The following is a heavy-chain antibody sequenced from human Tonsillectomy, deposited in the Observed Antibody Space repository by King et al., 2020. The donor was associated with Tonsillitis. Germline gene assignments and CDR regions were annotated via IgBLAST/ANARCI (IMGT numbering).Heavy chain of an antibody. V-gene: IGHV3-53*01. CDR1: GFTVSSNY. J-gene: IGHJ6*02. CDR2: IYSGGST. D-gene: IGHD2-15*01. Sequence: VQLVESGGGLIQPGVSLRLSCAASGFTVSSNYMSWVRQAPGKGLEWVSVIYSGGSTYYADSVKGRFTISRDNSKNTLYLQMNSLRAEDTAVYYCAGYDGYCSGGSCYSGMDVWGQGTTVTVSS. CDR3: AGYDGYCSGGSCYSGMDV.